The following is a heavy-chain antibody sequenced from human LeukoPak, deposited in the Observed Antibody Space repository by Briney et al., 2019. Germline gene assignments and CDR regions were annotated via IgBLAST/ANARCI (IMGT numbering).Heavy chain of an antibody. Sequence: SETLSLTCAVSGVSFSTYYWSWIRQSPEMGLEWIGEVNHSGYTNYNPSLKSRVTISVDTSKNQFSLKLSSVTAADTAVYYCARQLYGSDYWGQGTLVTVSS. V-gene: IGHV4-34*01. D-gene: IGHD4-17*01. J-gene: IGHJ4*02. CDR1: GVSFSTYY. CDR3: ARQLYGSDY. CDR2: VNHSGYT.